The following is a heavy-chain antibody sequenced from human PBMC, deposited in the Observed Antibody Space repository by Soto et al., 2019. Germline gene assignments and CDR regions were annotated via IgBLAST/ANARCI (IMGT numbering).Heavy chain of an antibody. CDR2: ISSSSTI. CDR1: GFTFSSYS. J-gene: IGHJ6*02. V-gene: IGHV3-48*02. D-gene: IGHD3-3*01. Sequence: GGSLRLSCAASGFTFSSYSMNWVRQAPGKGLEWVSYISSSSTIYYADSVKGRFTISRDNAKNSLYLQMNSLRDEDTAVYYCARDWEYDFWSGRSRYGMDVWGQGTTVTVSS. CDR3: ARDWEYDFWSGRSRYGMDV.